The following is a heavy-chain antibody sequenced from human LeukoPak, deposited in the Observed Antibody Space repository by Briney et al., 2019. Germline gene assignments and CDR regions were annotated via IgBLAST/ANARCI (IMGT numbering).Heavy chain of an antibody. CDR3: ARRRDFFDY. CDR1: GFTLSDYY. Sequence: PGGSLTLSCAASGFTLSDYYMSWIRHAPGKGLEWVSYISSSGSTIDYADSVKGRFTISRDNAKNSLYLQMSSLRAEDTAVYYCARRRDFFDYWGEGTLVTVSS. J-gene: IGHJ4*02. CDR2: ISSSGSTI. V-gene: IGHV3-11*01.